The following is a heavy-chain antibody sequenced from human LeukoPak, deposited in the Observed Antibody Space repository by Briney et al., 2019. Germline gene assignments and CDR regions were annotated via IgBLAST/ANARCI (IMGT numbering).Heavy chain of an antibody. Sequence: SETLPLTCTVFGGSISCSDCYWGWIRQPPGRGLDWIASIYYSGSTYYNPSLKSRVAMSVDTSKNQFSLRLSSVTAADTAVYYCAGLTAAGTVDYWGQGTLVTVSS. CDR2: IYYSGST. D-gene: IGHD6-13*01. V-gene: IGHV4-39*01. CDR3: AGLTAAGTVDY. J-gene: IGHJ4*02. CDR1: GGSISCSDCY.